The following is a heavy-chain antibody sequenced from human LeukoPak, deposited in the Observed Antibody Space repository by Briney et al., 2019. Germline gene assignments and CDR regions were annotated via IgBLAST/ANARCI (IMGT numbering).Heavy chain of an antibody. CDR3: ARDSSSWYRGEYYFDY. Sequence: SETLSLTCAVYGGSFSGYSWSWIRPPPGKGLEWIGEINHSGSTNYNPSLKSRVTISVDTSKNQFSLKLSSVTAADTAVYYCARDSSSWYRGEYYFDYWGQGTLVTVSS. V-gene: IGHV4-34*01. D-gene: IGHD6-13*01. J-gene: IGHJ4*02. CDR2: INHSGST. CDR1: GGSFSGYS.